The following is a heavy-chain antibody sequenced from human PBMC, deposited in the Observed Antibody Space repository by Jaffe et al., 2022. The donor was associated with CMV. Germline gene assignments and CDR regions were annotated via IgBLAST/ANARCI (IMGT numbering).Heavy chain of an antibody. CDR2: IRSKANSYAT. J-gene: IGHJ4*02. D-gene: IGHD1-26*01. CDR1: GFTFSGSA. V-gene: IGHV3-73*02. Sequence: EVQLVESGGGLVQPGGSLKLSCAASGFTFSGSAMHWVRQASGKGLEWVGRIRSKANSYATAYAASVKGRFTISRDDSKNTAYLQMNSLKTEDTAVYYCTLVGATMGFDYWGQGTLVTVSS. CDR3: TLVGATMGFDY.